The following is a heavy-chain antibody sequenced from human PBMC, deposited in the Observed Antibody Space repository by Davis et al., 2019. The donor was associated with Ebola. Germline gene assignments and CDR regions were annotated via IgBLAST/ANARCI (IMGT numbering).Heavy chain of an antibody. J-gene: IGHJ6*02. CDR3: ARKLYYYGMDV. V-gene: IGHV3-33*01. CDR1: GFTFSSYG. CDR2: IWYDGSNK. Sequence: GESLKISCAASGFTFSSYGMHWVRQAPGKGLEWVAVIWYDGSNKYYADSVKGRFTISRDNSKNTLYLQMNSLRAEDTAVYYCARKLYYYGMDVWGQGTTVTVSS.